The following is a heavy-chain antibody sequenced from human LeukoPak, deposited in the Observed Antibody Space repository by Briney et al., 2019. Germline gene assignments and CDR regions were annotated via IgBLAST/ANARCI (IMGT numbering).Heavy chain of an antibody. CDR3: AELGITMIGGV. J-gene: IGHJ6*04. CDR2: ISSSGSTI. Sequence: PGGSLRLSCAASGFTFSSYEMNWGRQAPGEGLEWGSYISSSGSTIYYTDSVKGRVTISRDNAKNSLYLQMNSLRAEDTAVYYCAELGITMIGGVWGKGTTVTISS. D-gene: IGHD3-10*02. CDR1: GFTFSSYE. V-gene: IGHV3-48*03.